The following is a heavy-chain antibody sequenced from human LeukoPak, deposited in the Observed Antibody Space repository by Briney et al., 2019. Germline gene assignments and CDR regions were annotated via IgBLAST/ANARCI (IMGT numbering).Heavy chain of an antibody. CDR1: GGTFSSYA. D-gene: IGHD3-22*01. J-gene: IGHJ6*02. Sequence: GASVKVSCKASGGTFSSYAISWVRQASGQGLEWMGGIIPIFGTANYAQKFQGRVTITADESTSTAYMELSSLRSEDTAVYYCARDQGRITMIGYYYYGMDVWGQGTTVTVSS. V-gene: IGHV1-69*13. CDR2: IIPIFGTA. CDR3: ARDQGRITMIGYYYYGMDV.